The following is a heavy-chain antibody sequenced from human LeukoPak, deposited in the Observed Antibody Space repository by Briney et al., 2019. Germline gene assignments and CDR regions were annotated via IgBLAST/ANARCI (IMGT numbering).Heavy chain of an antibody. Sequence: GGSLRLSCAASGFTFSSYGMHWVRQAPGKGLEWVAVISYDGSNKYYADSVKGRFTISRDNSKNTLYLQMNSLRAEDTAVYYCARDRTTVTRGSFAYWGQGTLVTVSS. J-gene: IGHJ4*02. CDR3: ARDRTTVTRGSFAY. V-gene: IGHV3-30*03. CDR2: ISYDGSNK. D-gene: IGHD4-17*01. CDR1: GFTFSSYG.